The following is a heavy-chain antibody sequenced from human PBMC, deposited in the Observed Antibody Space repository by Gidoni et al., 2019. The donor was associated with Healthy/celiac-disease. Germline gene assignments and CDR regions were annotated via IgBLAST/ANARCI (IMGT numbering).Heavy chain of an antibody. CDR1: GGTFNSYT. Sequence: QVQLVQSGAEVKKPGSSVTVSCKASGGTFNSYTISWVRQAPGQGLEWMGRSIPILGIENYAQKFQGRVTITADKSTSTAYMKLSSLGSEDTAVYYCARAVVVTHNWFDPWGQGTLVTVSS. J-gene: IGHJ5*02. V-gene: IGHV1-69*02. CDR3: ARAVVVTHNWFDP. CDR2: SIPILGIE. D-gene: IGHD2-15*01.